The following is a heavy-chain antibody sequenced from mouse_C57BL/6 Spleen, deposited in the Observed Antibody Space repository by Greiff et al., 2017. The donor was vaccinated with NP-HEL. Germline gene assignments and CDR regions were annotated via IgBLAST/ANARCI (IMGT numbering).Heavy chain of an antibody. Sequence: VQLQQPGAELVKPGASVKLSCKASGYTFTSYWMHWVKQRPGQGLEWIGMIHPNSGSTNYNEKFKSKATLTVDKSSSTAYMQLSSLTSEDSAVYYCASGYGSSYAYFDVWGTGTTGTVSS. CDR3: ASGYGSSYAYFDV. V-gene: IGHV1-64*01. D-gene: IGHD1-1*01. CDR1: GYTFTSYW. J-gene: IGHJ1*03. CDR2: IHPNSGST.